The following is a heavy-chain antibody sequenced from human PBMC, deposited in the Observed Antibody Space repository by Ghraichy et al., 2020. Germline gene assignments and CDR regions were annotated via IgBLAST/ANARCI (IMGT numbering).Heavy chain of an antibody. Sequence: SETLSLTCTVSGGSISSSSYYWGWIRQPPGKGLEWIGSIYYSGSTYYNPSLKSRVTISVDTSKNQFSLKLSSVTAADTAVYYCARIIRSYWYFDLWGRGTLVTVSS. J-gene: IGHJ2*01. CDR3: ARIIRSYWYFDL. D-gene: IGHD3-10*01. V-gene: IGHV4-39*01. CDR2: IYYSGST. CDR1: GGSISSSSYY.